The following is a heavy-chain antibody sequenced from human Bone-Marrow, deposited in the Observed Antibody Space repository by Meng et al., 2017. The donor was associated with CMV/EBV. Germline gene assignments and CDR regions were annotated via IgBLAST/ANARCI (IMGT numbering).Heavy chain of an antibody. V-gene: IGHV3-20*04. Sequence: GESLKISCAASGFAFDAYAMNWVRQAPGKGLEWVCGINWNGGSTDYAESVRSQFTISRDNAKNSLYLQRHGLRAEDTALYYCARAGSSVVHDAFDIWGQGTMVTVSS. CDR2: INWNGGST. CDR3: ARAGSSVVHDAFDI. CDR1: GFAFDAYA. J-gene: IGHJ3*02. D-gene: IGHD3-22*01.